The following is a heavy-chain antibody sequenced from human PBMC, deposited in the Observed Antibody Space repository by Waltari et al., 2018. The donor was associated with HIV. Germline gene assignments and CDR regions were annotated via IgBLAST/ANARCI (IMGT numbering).Heavy chain of an antibody. CDR3: AIDRHSNSRILGYYYGMDV. CDR2: FNPNSGGT. V-gene: IGHV1-2*02. J-gene: IGHJ6*02. Sequence: QVQLVQSGAEVKKPGASVKVSCKASGYTFTDYYMHWVRQAPGQGLEWMGWFNPNSGGTNYAQKFQGRFTMTRDTSISTAYMELSRLRSDDTAVYYCAIDRHSNSRILGYYYGMDVWGQGTTVTVSS. D-gene: IGHD6-6*01. CDR1: GYTFTDYY.